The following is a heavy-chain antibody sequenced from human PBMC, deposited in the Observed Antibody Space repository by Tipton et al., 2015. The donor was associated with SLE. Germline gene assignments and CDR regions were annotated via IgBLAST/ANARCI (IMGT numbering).Heavy chain of an antibody. CDR3: ARPQARRGPFDS. CDR2: RCYTGST. D-gene: IGHD3-10*01. J-gene: IGHJ4*02. Sequence: TLSLTCTVPGGSMSSSDCYWGWVRQSPGRGLEWIGSRCYTGSTYYNPSLESRVTMSVDASKNQFSLRLSSVTAADTAIYYCARPQARRGPFDSWGQGTLVTVSS. CDR1: GGSMSSSDCY. V-gene: IGHV4-39*07.